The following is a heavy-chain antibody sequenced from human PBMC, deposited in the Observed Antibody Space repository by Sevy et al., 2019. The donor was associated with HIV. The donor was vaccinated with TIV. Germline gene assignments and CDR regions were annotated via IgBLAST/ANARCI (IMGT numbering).Heavy chain of an antibody. D-gene: IGHD6-19*01. CDR1: GFTFSAYP. J-gene: IGHJ4*02. CDR3: ARKYSSGWNPLDY. V-gene: IGHV3-23*01. CDR2: ISGGSSTI. Sequence: GGSLRLSCAASGFTFSAYPMTWVRQAPGRGLEWVTVISGGSSTIYYAYSVKGRFTISRDNSKNTLYLQMNSLRVEDTAVYYCARKYSSGWNPLDYWGQGTLVTVSS.